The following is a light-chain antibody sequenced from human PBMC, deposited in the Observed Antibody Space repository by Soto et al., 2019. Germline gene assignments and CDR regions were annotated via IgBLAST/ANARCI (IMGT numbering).Light chain of an antibody. CDR2: WAS. Sequence: DIVMTQSPDSLAVSLGERATINCKSSQSVLYSSDNKNYLAWYQQKPGQPPKVLIYWASTRESGVPDRFSGSGYETDFTLTISSLQAEDVAVYYCQQHYGTPWTFGQGTKVEIK. J-gene: IGKJ1*01. CDR1: QSVLYSSDNKNY. CDR3: QQHYGTPWT. V-gene: IGKV4-1*01.